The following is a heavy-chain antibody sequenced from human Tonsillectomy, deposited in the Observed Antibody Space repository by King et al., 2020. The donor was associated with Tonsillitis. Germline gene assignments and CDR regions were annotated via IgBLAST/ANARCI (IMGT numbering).Heavy chain of an antibody. D-gene: IGHD1-26*01. V-gene: IGHV5-10-1*03. CDR3: ARQGSGSYLPIDY. CDR1: GYSFTSYW. CDR2: IDPSDSYT. J-gene: IGHJ4*02. Sequence: VQLVESGAEVKKPGESLRISCKGSGYSFTSYWISWVRQMPGKGLEWMGRIDPSDSYTNYSPSFQGHVTISADKAISTAYLQWSSLKASDTAMYYCARQGSGSYLPIDYWGQGTLVTVSS.